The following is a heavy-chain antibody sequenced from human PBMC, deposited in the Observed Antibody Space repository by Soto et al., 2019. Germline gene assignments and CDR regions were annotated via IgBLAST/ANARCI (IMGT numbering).Heavy chain of an antibody. D-gene: IGHD2-2*01. CDR1: A. V-gene: IGHV1-69*01. J-gene: IGHJ6*02. Sequence: AISWVRQAPGQGLEWMGGIIPIFGTANYAQKFQGRVTITADESTSTAYMELSSLRSEDTAVYYCAREGPLRYCSSTSCYRGMDVWGQGTTVTVSS. CDR2: IIPIFGTA. CDR3: AREGPLRYCSSTSCYRGMDV.